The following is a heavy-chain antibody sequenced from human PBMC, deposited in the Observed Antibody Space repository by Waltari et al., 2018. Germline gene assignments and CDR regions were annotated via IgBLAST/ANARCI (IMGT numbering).Heavy chain of an antibody. Sequence: ELQLVESGGGLVQPGGSLRLSCEALGFTFSNYWMHWVRQAPGKGLVWVSRINNDGTSVTYADSVKGRFTISRDNAKNTLYLKLDSVRADDAAVYFCARNGSDFSFDQWGQGTRVTVSS. CDR1: GFTFSNYW. D-gene: IGHD3-3*01. CDR3: ARNGSDFSFDQ. J-gene: IGHJ4*02. V-gene: IGHV3-74*03. CDR2: INNDGTSV.